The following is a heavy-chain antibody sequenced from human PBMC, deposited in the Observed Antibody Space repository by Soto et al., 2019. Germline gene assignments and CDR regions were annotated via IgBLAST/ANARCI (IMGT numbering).Heavy chain of an antibody. CDR3: ARGPLYYFDY. V-gene: IGHV3-21*02. CDR1: GFTSSSDT. J-gene: IGHJ4*02. CDR2: ISSRSTNT. Sequence: EVQLVESGGGLVKHGGSLRLSWEDSGFTSSSDTMNWLRRAPGKGLEWVSSISSRSTNTHYADSVRGRFTISRDNAKRSLYLQMNSLRAEDTAVYYCARGPLYYFDYWGQGTLVTVSS.